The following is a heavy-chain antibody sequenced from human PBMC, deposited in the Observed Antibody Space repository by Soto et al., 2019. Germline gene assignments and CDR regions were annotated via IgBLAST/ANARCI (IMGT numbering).Heavy chain of an antibody. J-gene: IGHJ4*02. CDR1: GFTFSDRY. CDR3: TIEGAYPGPEFDY. CDR2: TKNKANSYTT. D-gene: IGHD3-16*01. V-gene: IGHV3-72*01. Sequence: HPVGSLRLSCAASGFTFSDRYMDWVRQAPGKGLEWVGRTKNKANSYTTEYAASVKGRFTISRDYSRDSVYLQMNSLKTDDTAVYYCTIEGAYPGPEFDYWGQGTLVTVSS.